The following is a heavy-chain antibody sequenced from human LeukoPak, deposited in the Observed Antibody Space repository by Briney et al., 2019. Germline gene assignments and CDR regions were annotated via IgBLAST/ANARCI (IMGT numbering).Heavy chain of an antibody. CDR3: ARVRFLEWLPEGNYFDY. CDR1: GYSISSGYY. J-gene: IGHJ4*02. Sequence: PSETLSLTCTVSGYSISSGYYWSWIRQPPGKGLEWIGYIYYSGSTNYNPSLKSRVTISVDTSKNQFSLKLSSVTAADTAVYYCARVRFLEWLPEGNYFDYWGQGTLVTVSS. V-gene: IGHV4-61*01. D-gene: IGHD3-3*01. CDR2: IYYSGST.